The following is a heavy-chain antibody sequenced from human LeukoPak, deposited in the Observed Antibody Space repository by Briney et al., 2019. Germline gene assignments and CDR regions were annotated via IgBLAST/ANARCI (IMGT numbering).Heavy chain of an antibody. V-gene: IGHV4-30-4*01. D-gene: IGHD3-22*01. CDR3: ARGSYYYDSTGHYFDY. CDR1: GDSIRSGDNY. J-gene: IGHJ4*02. Sequence: SETLSLTCSVSGDSIRSGDNYWSWVRQPPGKDLEWIGYIYYTGSTSYNPSLQSRVIMSVDTSKNQFSLKLTSVTVTDTAVYFCARGSYYYDSTGHYFDYWGPGTPVTVSS. CDR2: IYYTGST.